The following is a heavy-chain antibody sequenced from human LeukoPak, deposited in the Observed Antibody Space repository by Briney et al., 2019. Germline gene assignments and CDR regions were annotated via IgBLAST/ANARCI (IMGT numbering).Heavy chain of an antibody. J-gene: IGHJ4*02. V-gene: IGHV3-23*01. CDR2: ITSSGGST. D-gene: IGHD6-6*01. CDR3: ARGRDSSSSVYFDY. CDR1: GVTFSSYP. Sequence: GGSLRLSCAASGVTFSSYPMTWVRQAPGEGLEWVSGITSSGGSTYYTNSVKGRFTISRDNSKNTLYLQMNSLRAEDTAVYYCARGRDSSSSVYFDYWGQGTLVTVSS.